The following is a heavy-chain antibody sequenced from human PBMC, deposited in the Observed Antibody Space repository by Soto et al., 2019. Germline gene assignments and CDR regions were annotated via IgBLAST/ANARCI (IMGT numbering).Heavy chain of an antibody. CDR2: IIPMFAAT. CDR1: GGSFSDFA. V-gene: IGHV1-69*01. J-gene: IGHJ4*02. CDR3: ARGAIVAVPAALSSYHDYTNYRFDS. D-gene: IGHD2-15*01. Sequence: QVQLAQSGAEMTKPGSSVKVSCRASGGSFSDFAFSWVRQAPGQGLEWMGGIIPMFAATKYAQRLQDRVTITADESTNTLYLALNSLTSEDTAIYYCARGAIVAVPAALSSYHDYTNYRFDSWGQGTLVTVSS.